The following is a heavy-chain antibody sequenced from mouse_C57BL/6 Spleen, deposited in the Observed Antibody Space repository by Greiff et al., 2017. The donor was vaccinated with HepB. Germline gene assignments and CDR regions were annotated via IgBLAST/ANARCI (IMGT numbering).Heavy chain of an antibody. J-gene: IGHJ2*01. CDR3: ARGVYYDYFDY. D-gene: IGHD2-4*01. Sequence: EVQLQQSGPELVKPGASVKISCKASGYTFTDYYMNWVKQSHGKSLEWIGDINPNNGGTSYNQKFKGKATLTVDKSSSTAYMELRSLTSEDSAVYYCARGVYYDYFDYWGQGTTLTVSS. V-gene: IGHV1-26*01. CDR1: GYTFTDYY. CDR2: INPNNGGT.